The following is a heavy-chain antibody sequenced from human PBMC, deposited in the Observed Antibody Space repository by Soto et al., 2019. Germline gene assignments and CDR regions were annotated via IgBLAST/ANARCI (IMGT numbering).Heavy chain of an antibody. CDR2: IYYSGST. J-gene: IGHJ4*02. Sequence: QVQLQESGPGLVKPSQTLSLTCTVSGGSISSGGYYWSWIRQHPGKGLEWIGYIYYSGSTYYNPSLKSGVTISVDASKNQFSLKLSSVTAADTAVYYCARGGNYGGLVAYWGQGTLVTVSS. V-gene: IGHV4-31*03. CDR3: ARGGNYGGLVAY. CDR1: GGSISSGGYY. D-gene: IGHD4-4*01.